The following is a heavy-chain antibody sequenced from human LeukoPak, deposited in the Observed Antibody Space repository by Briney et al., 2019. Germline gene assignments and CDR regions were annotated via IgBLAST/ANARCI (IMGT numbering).Heavy chain of an antibody. Sequence: GGSLRLSCAASGFTFSSDAMSWVRQAPGKGLEWVSYISSSGSTIYYADSVKGRFTISRDNAKNSLYLQMNSLRAEDTAVYYCARGSVLLWFGELFEYYFDYWGQGTLVTVSS. V-gene: IGHV3-48*04. D-gene: IGHD3-10*01. J-gene: IGHJ4*02. CDR1: GFTFSSDA. CDR2: ISSSGSTI. CDR3: ARGSVLLWFGELFEYYFDY.